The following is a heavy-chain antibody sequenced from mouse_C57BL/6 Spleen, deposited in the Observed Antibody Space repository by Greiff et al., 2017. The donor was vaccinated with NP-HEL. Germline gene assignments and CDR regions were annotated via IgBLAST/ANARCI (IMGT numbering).Heavy chain of an antibody. CDR3: ASYYDYDFAY. CDR2: IYPGDGDT. CDR1: GYAFSSYW. D-gene: IGHD2-4*01. J-gene: IGHJ3*01. Sequence: VQRVESGAELVKPGASVKISCKASGYAFSSYWMNWVKQRPGKGLEWIGQIYPGDGDTNYNGKFKGKATLTADKSSSTAYMQLSSLTSEDSAVYFCASYYDYDFAYWGQGTLVTVSA. V-gene: IGHV1-80*01.